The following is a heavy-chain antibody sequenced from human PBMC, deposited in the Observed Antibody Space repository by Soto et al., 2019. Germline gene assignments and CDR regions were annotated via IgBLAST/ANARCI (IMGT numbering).Heavy chain of an antibody. CDR3: ARGGSSSLHYYYYYMEV. Sequence: GASVKVSCKASGYTFTGYYMHWVRQAPGQGLEWMGWINPNSGGTNYAQKFQGWVTMTRDTSISTAYMELSRLRSDDTAVYYCARGGSSSLHYYYYYMEVWGKGTTVTVSS. V-gene: IGHV1-2*04. CDR2: INPNSGGT. D-gene: IGHD6-6*01. CDR1: GYTFTGYY. J-gene: IGHJ6*03.